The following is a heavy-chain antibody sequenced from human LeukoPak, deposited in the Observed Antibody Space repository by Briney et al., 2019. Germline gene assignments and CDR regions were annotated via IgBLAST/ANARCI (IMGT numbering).Heavy chain of an antibody. Sequence: GGSLRLSCAASGFTFSSYAMSWVRQAPGKGLEWVSAISGSGGSTYYADSVKGRFTISRDNSKNTLYLHINSLRGEDTAVYYCARGPHYGDHVYYHMDVWGKGTTVTVSS. CDR3: ARGPHYGDHVYYHMDV. V-gene: IGHV3-23*01. CDR1: GFTFSSYA. CDR2: ISGSGGST. J-gene: IGHJ6*03. D-gene: IGHD4-17*01.